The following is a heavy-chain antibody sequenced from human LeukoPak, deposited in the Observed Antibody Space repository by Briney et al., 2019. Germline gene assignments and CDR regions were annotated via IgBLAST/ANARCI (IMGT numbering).Heavy chain of an antibody. CDR2: ISSSSSTI. J-gene: IGHJ4*02. CDR1: GFTFSRYS. CDR3: ASDSPPDY. V-gene: IGHV3-48*01. Sequence: GGSLRLSCAASGFTFSRYSMNWVRQTPGKGLEWVSYISSSSSTIYYVDSVKGRFTISRDNAKNSPSLQMNSLRAEDTAVYYCASDSPPDYWGQGTLVTVSS.